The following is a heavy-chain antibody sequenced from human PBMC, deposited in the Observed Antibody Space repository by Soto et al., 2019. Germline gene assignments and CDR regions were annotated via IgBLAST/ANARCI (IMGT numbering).Heavy chain of an antibody. CDR3: ARGYSSLSDYYGMDV. J-gene: IGHJ6*02. D-gene: IGHD6-13*01. V-gene: IGHV1-69*13. CDR1: GGTFSSYA. Sequence: VASVKVSCKASGGTFSSYAISWVRQAPGQGLEWMGGIIPIFGTANYAQKFQGRVTITADESTSTAYMELSSLRSEDTAVYYCARGYSSLSDYYGMDVWGQGTTATVSS. CDR2: IIPIFGTA.